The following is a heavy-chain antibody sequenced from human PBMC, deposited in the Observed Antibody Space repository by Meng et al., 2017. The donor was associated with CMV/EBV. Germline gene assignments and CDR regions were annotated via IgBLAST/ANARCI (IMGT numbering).Heavy chain of an antibody. V-gene: IGHV3-21*01. Sequence: GESLKISCAASGFTFSSYSMNWVRQAPGKGLEWVSSISSSSSYICYADSVKGRFTISRDNAKNSLYLQMNSLRAEDTAVYYCARYCSSTSCLYYYGMDVWGQGTTVTVSS. CDR1: GFTFSSYS. CDR3: ARYCSSTSCLYYYGMDV. CDR2: ISSSSSYI. J-gene: IGHJ6*02. D-gene: IGHD2-2*01.